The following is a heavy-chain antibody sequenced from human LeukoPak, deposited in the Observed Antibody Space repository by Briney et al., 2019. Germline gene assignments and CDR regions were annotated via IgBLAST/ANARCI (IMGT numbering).Heavy chain of an antibody. CDR1: GFTFRSYG. J-gene: IGHJ1*01. CDR2: LSSNGGRT. CDR3: ATYYYDSGGFHFHH. D-gene: IGHD3-22*01. Sequence: GGSLRLSCAASGFTFRSYGMHWVRPAQGKGLEYVSALSSNGGRTYYANSVKGRFPISRDNSRNTLYLQMGSLRAEDMAVYYCATYYYDSGGFHFHHWGQGTLVTVSS. V-gene: IGHV3-64*01.